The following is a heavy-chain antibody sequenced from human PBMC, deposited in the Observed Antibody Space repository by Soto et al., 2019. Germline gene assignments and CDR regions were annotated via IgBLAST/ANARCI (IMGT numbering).Heavy chain of an antibody. J-gene: IGHJ4*02. D-gene: IGHD4-17*01. CDR2: IKSKTDGGTT. CDR1: GFTFSNAW. V-gene: IGHV3-15*01. CDR3: TNDFDYGDLTPYDY. Sequence: PGGSLRLSCAASGFTFSNAWMSWVRQAPGKGLEWVGRIKSKTDGGTTDYAAPVKGRFTISRDDSKNTLYLQMNSLKTEDTAVYYCTNDFDYGDLTPYDYWGQGTLVTVSS.